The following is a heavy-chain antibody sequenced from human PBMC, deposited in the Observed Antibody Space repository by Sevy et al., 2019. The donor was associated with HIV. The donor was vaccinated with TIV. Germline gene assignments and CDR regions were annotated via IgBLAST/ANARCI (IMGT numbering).Heavy chain of an antibody. J-gene: IGHJ3*02. CDR2: IYQSGNT. Sequence: SETLSLTCAVSAYSVSSAYSWGWIRQPPGKGLEWIGNIYQSGNTYYIPSLKSRVTISVDTSNNQFSLRLTSVTAADTAVYYCASFGRQLIISGDVFEIWGQGTMVTVSS. V-gene: IGHV4-38-2*01. CDR1: AYSVSSAYS. D-gene: IGHD3-10*01. CDR3: ASFGRQLIISGDVFEI.